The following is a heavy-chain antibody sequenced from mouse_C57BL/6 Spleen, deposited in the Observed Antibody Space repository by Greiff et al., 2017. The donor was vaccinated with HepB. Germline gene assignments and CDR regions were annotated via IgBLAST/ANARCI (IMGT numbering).Heavy chain of an antibody. CDR3: ARWDYYLDY. Sequence: VMLVESGAELARPGASVKMSCKASGYTFTSYTMHWVKQRPGQGLEWIGYINPSSGYTKYNQKFKDKATLTADKSSSTAYMQLSSLTSEDSAVYYCARWDYYLDYWGQGTTLTVSS. CDR1: GYTFTSYT. J-gene: IGHJ2*01. CDR2: INPSSGYT. V-gene: IGHV1-4*01. D-gene: IGHD4-1*01.